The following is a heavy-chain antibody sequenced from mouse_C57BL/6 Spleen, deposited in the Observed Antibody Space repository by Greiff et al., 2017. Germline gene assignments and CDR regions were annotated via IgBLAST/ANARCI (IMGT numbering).Heavy chain of an antibody. CDR2: ISSGSSTI. Sequence: EVQRVESGGGLVKPGGSLKLSCAASGFTFSDYGMHWVRQAPEKGLEWVAYISSGSSTIYYADTVKGRFPISRDNAKNTLFLQVTSLRSGDTAMYYCARKFPTAQATDYGGKGTTLTVSS. D-gene: IGHD3-2*02. CDR3: ARKFPTAQATDY. J-gene: IGHJ2*01. CDR1: GFTFSDYG. V-gene: IGHV5-17*01.